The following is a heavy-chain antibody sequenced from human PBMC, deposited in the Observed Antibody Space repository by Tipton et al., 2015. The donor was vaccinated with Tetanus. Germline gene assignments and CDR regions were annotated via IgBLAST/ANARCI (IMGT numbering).Heavy chain of an antibody. V-gene: IGHV6-1*01. Sequence: VKPSQTLSVTCVISGDRLSSDIAAWYWIRQSPSRGLEWLGRTYYRSKWSNDYAVSVKSRVTITSDTSKNQFSLQLGSVTPEDTAVYYCARGCAGGAWDVWGQGNLVTVSS. CDR2: TYYRSKWSN. J-gene: IGHJ4*02. CDR3: ARGCAGGAWDV. D-gene: IGHD4-23*01. CDR1: GDRLSSDIAA.